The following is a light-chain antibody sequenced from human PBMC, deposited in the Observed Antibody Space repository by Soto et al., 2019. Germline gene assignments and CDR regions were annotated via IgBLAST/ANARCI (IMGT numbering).Light chain of an antibody. CDR2: KTS. J-gene: IGKJ1*01. CDR1: QSISIW. V-gene: IGKV1-5*03. Sequence: DIHMTQSPSTLSASVGDRVTITCRASQSISIWLAWYQQKPGKAPNLLIYKTSNLETGVQSRFSDSGSGTELPLTISSLQPDDFATYYCQHWNDYSWTFGQGTKVEV. CDR3: QHWNDYSWT.